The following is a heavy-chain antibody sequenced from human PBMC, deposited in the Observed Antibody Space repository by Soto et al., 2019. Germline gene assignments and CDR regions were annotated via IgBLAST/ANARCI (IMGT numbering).Heavy chain of an antibody. Sequence: PGESLKISCQGSGYSFASYWIGWVRQMPGKDLEWMGIIYPGDSDTRYSPSFQGQVTISADKSLRTAYLQWTSLKASDTALYYCARHPPNCSGGSCYPYYFDYWGQGTLVTVSS. D-gene: IGHD2-15*01. CDR1: GYSFASYW. V-gene: IGHV5-51*01. CDR3: ARHPPNCSGGSCYPYYFDY. J-gene: IGHJ4*02. CDR2: IYPGDSDT.